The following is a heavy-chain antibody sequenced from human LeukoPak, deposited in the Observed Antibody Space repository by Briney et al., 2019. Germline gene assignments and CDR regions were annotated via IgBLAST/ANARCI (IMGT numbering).Heavy chain of an antibody. D-gene: IGHD1-14*01. CDR2: TYYRSKWYN. CDR1: GDSVSRNSAA. Sequence: SQTLSLTCAISGDSVSRNSAAWNWIRQSPSRGLEWLGRTYYRSKWYNDYAVSVKSRITVNPDTSKNQFSLQLDSVTPENTAVYYRARSHEGNLDYWDQGTLVAVSS. CDR3: ARSHEGNLDY. V-gene: IGHV6-1*01. J-gene: IGHJ4*02.